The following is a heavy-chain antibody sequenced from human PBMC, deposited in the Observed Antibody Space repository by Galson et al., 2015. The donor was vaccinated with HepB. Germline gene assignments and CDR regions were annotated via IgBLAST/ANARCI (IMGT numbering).Heavy chain of an antibody. J-gene: IGHJ4*02. D-gene: IGHD3-22*01. CDR1: GGSISSSNW. V-gene: IGHV4-4*02. Sequence: SETLSLTCAVSGGSISSSNWWSWVRQPPGKGLEWIGEIYHSGSTNYNPSLKSRVTISVDKSKNQFSLKLSSVTAADTAVYYCARVLRSGYYQLFDYWGQGTLVTVSS. CDR2: IYHSGST. CDR3: ARVLRSGYYQLFDY.